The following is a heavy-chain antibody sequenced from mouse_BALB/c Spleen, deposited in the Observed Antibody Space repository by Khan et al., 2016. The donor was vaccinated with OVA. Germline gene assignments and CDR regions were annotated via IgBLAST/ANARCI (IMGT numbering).Heavy chain of an antibody. CDR3: ASHLTGAFAY. CDR1: GFTFSTYG. J-gene: IGHJ3*01. Sequence: EVALVESGGDLMTPGGSLKLSCAASGFTFSTYGTSWVRPTPDKRLAWVATINSGGYYTSYPDSVKGRFSVSRTNAQNTMYLQMSSLKSEDTGMYYCASHLTGAFAYGGQGTLV. CDR2: INSGGYYT. V-gene: IGHV5-6*01. D-gene: IGHD4-1*01.